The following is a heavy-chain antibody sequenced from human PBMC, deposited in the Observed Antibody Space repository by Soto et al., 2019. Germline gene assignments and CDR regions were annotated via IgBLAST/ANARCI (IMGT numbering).Heavy chain of an antibody. D-gene: IGHD3-22*01. Sequence: PGGSLRLSCAASGFTFSSYSMNWVRQAPGKGLEWVSYISSSSSTIYYADSVKGRFTISRDNAKNSLYLQMNSLRDEDTAVYYCARGVYYYDSSGYYPGYWGQGTLVTVSS. CDR1: GFTFSSYS. J-gene: IGHJ4*02. V-gene: IGHV3-48*02. CDR3: ARGVYYYDSSGYYPGY. CDR2: ISSSSSTI.